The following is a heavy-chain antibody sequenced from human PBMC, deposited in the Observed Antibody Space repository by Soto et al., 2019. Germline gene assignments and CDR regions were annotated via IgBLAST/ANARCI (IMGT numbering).Heavy chain of an antibody. CDR2: ISYDGSNK. Sequence: GGSLRLSCAASGFTFSSYGMHWVRQAPGKGLELVAVISYDGSNKYYADSVKGRFTISRDNSKNTLYLQMNSLRAEDTAVYYCAKDSTASDEPRYYYYYGMDVWGQGTTVTVSS. V-gene: IGHV3-30*18. CDR3: AKDSTASDEPRYYYYYGMDV. CDR1: GFTFSSYG. J-gene: IGHJ6*02.